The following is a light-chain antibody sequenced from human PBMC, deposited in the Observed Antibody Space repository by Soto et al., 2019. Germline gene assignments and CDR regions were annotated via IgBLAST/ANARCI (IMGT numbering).Light chain of an antibody. V-gene: IGLV6-57*04. Sequence: NFMLAQPHSVSESPGKTVTISCTRSSGSIASSFVQWYQQRPGSAPTIVIYEDNERPSGVPDRFSGSIDSSSNSASLTISGLKTEDEADYYCQSYDSSSRVFGGGTQLTVL. CDR2: EDN. CDR1: SGSIASSF. J-gene: IGLJ2*01. CDR3: QSYDSSSRV.